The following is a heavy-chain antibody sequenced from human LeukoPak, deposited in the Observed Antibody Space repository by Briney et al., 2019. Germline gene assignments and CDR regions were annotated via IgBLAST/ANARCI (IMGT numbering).Heavy chain of an antibody. V-gene: IGHV3-23*01. CDR1: GFTFNTHA. D-gene: IGHD5-18*01. Sequence: PGGSLRLSCAASGFTFNTHAMSWVRQAPGKGLEWVSGINGNGASTYYSDSVKGRFTISRDNSKNTLYLQMSSLRAEDTAIYYCAKDQGYSYYYLDYSGQGTLVTVSS. J-gene: IGHJ4*02. CDR3: AKDQGYSYYYLDY. CDR2: INGNGAST.